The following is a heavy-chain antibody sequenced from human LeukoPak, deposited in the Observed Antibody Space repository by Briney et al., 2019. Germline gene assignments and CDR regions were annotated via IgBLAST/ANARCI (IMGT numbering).Heavy chain of an antibody. Sequence: EASVKVSCKASGGTFSSYAISWVRQAPGQGLEWMGGIIPIFGTANYAQKFQGRVTITTDESTSTAYMELSSLRSEDTAVYYCARSSSWYEGDYYYYYMDVWGKGTTVTVSS. CDR1: GGTFSSYA. CDR2: IIPIFGTA. V-gene: IGHV1-69*05. D-gene: IGHD6-13*01. J-gene: IGHJ6*03. CDR3: ARSSSWYEGDYYYYYMDV.